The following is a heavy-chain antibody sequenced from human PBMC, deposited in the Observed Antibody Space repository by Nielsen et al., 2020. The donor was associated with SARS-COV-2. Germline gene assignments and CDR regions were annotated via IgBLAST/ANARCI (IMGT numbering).Heavy chain of an antibody. CDR2: VHFTGTT. J-gene: IGHJ3*01. CDR3: AREGSGSYPDAFDV. V-gene: IGHV4-59*02. Sequence: SETLSLTCTVFGDFVSTSYWSWIRQPPGKGLEWIEYVHFTGTTKYKSSLKSRVTMSVDTSNNQFSLKLTSMTAADTAVYYCAREGSGSYPDAFDVWGQGTMVTVSS. CDR1: GDFVSTSY. D-gene: IGHD3-10*01.